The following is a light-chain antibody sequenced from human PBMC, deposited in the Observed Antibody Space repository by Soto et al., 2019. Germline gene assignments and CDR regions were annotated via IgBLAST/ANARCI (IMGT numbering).Light chain of an antibody. CDR1: QRGSGNC. V-gene: IGKV3D-20*02. Sequence: ELVFTQSPGTLPLSPGERATLSCRTSQRGSGNCLAWYQQRPGQSPRLLVYGSSSRDPGIPSRFSGSGYGTDFTLTISSLEPEDFAVYYCQQLSNWPHPFGQGTRLEIK. CDR3: QQLSNWPHP. CDR2: GSS. J-gene: IGKJ5*01.